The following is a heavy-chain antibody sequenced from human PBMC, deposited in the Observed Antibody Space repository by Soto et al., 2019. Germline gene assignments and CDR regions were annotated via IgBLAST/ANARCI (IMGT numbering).Heavy chain of an antibody. CDR3: AKDEYSSSDAFYI. CDR2: ISGSGGST. D-gene: IGHD6-6*01. CDR1: GFTFSSYA. J-gene: IGHJ3*02. Sequence: EVQLLESGGGLVKPGWSLRLSCAASGFTFSSYAMSWVRQAPGKGLEWVSAISGSGGSTYYADSVKGRFSISRDNSKNMLYLQMNSLRAEDTAVYYCAKDEYSSSDAFYIWGQGTMVTVSS. V-gene: IGHV3-23*01.